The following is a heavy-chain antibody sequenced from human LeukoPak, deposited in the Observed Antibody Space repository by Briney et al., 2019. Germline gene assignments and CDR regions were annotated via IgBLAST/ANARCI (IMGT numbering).Heavy chain of an antibody. Sequence: GGSLRLSCAASGFTFSNNPMYWVRQALGKGLEWVSAIGSGGDTYYADSVKGRFTISKDNSKDTLCLQMSSLRAEDTAVYYCAKGMCSSSACFFDYWGQGTPVTVSS. CDR1: GFTFSNNP. J-gene: IGHJ4*02. D-gene: IGHD6-19*01. CDR3: AKGMCSSSACFFDY. V-gene: IGHV3-23*01. CDR2: IGSGGDT.